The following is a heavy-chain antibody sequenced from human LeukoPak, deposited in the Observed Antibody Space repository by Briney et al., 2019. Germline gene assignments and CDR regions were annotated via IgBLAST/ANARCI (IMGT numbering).Heavy chain of an antibody. V-gene: IGHV3-23*01. CDR1: GFTFSSYA. D-gene: IGHD5-12*01. J-gene: IGHJ4*02. CDR3: AKSPPIVATIRELGGFDY. CDR2: ISGSGGST. Sequence: GGSLRLSCAASGFTFSSYAMSWVRQAPGKGLEWVSAISGSGGSTYYADSVKGRFTISRDNSKDTLYLQMNSLRAEDTAVYYCAKSPPIVATIRELGGFDYWGQGTLVTVSS.